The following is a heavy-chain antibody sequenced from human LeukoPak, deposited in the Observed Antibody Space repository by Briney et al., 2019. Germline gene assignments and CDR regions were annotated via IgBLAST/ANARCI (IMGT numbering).Heavy chain of an antibody. D-gene: IGHD2-15*01. V-gene: IGHV1-69*13. CDR1: GGTLSSYA. J-gene: IGHJ6*02. CDR3: VVSCYWACYGMDV. CDR2: IIPIFGTA. Sequence: ASVKVSFKASGGTLSSYAISWVRQAPGQGLEWMGGIIPIFGTANYAQKFQGRVTITADESTSTAYMELSSLRSEDTAVYYCVVSCYWACYGMDVWGQGTTITVSS.